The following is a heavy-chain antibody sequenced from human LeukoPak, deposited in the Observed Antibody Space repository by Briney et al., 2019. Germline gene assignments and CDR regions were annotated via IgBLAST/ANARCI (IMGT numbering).Heavy chain of an antibody. CDR1: GYTFTKYG. V-gene: IGHV1-18*04. Sequence: ETSVKVSCKASGYTFTKYGVSWVRQAPGQGLEWIGWINANNGNINYAQNLQGRVTVTTDTSTSTAYMELRSLRSDDTAVYYCARDIDYNIDYWGXGTLXTVSS. J-gene: IGHJ4*01. CDR2: INANNGNI. D-gene: IGHD3-9*01. CDR3: ARDIDYNIDY.